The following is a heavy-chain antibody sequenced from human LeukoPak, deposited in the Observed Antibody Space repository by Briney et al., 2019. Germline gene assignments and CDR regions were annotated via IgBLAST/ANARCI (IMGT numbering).Heavy chain of an antibody. CDR3: ARLRFLERLLSGYYYYGMDV. CDR2: INAGSGNI. V-gene: IGHV1-3*01. CDR1: GYTFTSFP. D-gene: IGHD3-3*01. J-gene: IGHJ6*02. Sequence: GASVKVSCKASGYTFTSFPMHWVRQAPGQRLEWMGWINAGSGNIKYSQKFQGRITITRDTSASTAYMELSSLRSEDTAVYYCARLRFLERLLSGYYYYGMDVWGQGTTVTVSS.